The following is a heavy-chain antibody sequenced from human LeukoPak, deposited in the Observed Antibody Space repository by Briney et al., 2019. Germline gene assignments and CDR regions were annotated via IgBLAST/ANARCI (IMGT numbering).Heavy chain of an antibody. CDR3: ARDRLLEFGELSLVYYYYGMDV. V-gene: IGHV1-18*01. CDR2: ISAYNGKT. D-gene: IGHD3-10*01. CDR1: GYTFTSNG. J-gene: IGHJ6*02. Sequence: ASVTVSCTASGYTFTSNGISWVRQAPRQGHEWMGWISAYNGKTNHAQKLQGRVTMTTDTSTSTADMEPRSLRSDDTAVYYCARDRLLEFGELSLVYYYYGMDVWGQGTTVTVSS.